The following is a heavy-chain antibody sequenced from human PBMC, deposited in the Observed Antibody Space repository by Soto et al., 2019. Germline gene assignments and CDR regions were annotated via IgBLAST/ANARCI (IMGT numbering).Heavy chain of an antibody. CDR2: IYYSGST. CDR3: ARQRQWLVRLGMDV. V-gene: IGHV4-39*01. Sequence: SETLSLTCTLSGGSISSSSYYWGWIRQPPGKGLEWIGSIYYSGSTYYNPSLKSRVTISVDTSKNQFSLKLSSVTAADTAVYYCARQRQWLVRLGMDVWGQGTTVXVS. CDR1: GGSISSSSYY. D-gene: IGHD6-19*01. J-gene: IGHJ6*02.